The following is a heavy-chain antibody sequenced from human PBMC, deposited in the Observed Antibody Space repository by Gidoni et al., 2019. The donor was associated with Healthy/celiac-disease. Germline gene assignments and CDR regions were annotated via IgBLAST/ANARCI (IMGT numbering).Heavy chain of an antibody. J-gene: IGHJ4*02. CDR2: IKQDGSEK. D-gene: IGHD3-22*01. Sequence: EVQLVESGGGLVQPGGSLRLSCAASGFTFSSYWMSWVRQAPGKGLEWVANIKQDGSEKYYVDSVKGRFTISRDNAKNSLYLQMNSLRAEDTAVYYCARGRFTYYYDSSGYPFEYWGQGTLVTVSS. V-gene: IGHV3-7*01. CDR1: GFTFSSYW. CDR3: ARGRFTYYYDSSGYPFEY.